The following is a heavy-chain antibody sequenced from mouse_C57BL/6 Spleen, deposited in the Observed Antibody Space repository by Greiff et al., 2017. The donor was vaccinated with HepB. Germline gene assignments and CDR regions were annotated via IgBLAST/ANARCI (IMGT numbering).Heavy chain of an antibody. CDR3: ARESYYGSRRGFAY. D-gene: IGHD1-1*01. Sequence: QVQLKQSGPELVKPGASVKISCKASGYAFSSSWMNWVKQRPGKGLEWIGRIYPGDGDTNYNGKFKGKATLTADKSSSTAYMQLSSLTSADSAVYCCARESYYGSRRGFAYWGQGTLVTVSA. CDR1: GYAFSSSW. V-gene: IGHV1-82*01. CDR2: IYPGDGDT. J-gene: IGHJ3*01.